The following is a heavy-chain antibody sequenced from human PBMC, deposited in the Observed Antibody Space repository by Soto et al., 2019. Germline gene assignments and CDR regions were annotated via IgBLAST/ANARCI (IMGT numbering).Heavy chain of an antibody. CDR3: ARDHHYYDSSGYYYVPLDY. CDR2: IKQDGSEK. J-gene: IGHJ4*02. V-gene: IGHV3-7*03. D-gene: IGHD3-22*01. CDR1: GFTFSSYW. Sequence: GSLRLSCAASGFTFSSYWMSWVRQAPGKGLEWVANIKQDGSEKYYVDSVKGRFTISRDNAKNSLYLQMNSLRAEDTAVYYCARDHHYYDSSGYYYVPLDYWGQGTLVTVSS.